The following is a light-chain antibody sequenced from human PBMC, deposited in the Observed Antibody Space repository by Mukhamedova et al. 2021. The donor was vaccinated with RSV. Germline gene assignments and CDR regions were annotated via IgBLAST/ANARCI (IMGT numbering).Light chain of an antibody. Sequence: TLSSGHSSSAIAWHQQQPEKGPRYLMMLYSDGSHSKGDGIPDRFSGSSSGAERYLTISSLQSEDEADYYCQTWGTGIHVFGTGTKV. V-gene: IGLV4-69*02. CDR1: SGHSSSA. CDR2: LYSDGSH. J-gene: IGLJ1*01. CDR3: QTWGTGIHV.